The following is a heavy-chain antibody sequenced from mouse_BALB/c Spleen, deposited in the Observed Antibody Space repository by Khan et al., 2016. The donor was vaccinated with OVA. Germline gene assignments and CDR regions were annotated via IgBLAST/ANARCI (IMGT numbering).Heavy chain of an antibody. CDR2: IGPGSGST. V-gene: IGHV1S41*01. CDR3: ARGNYDGNSYYSMDY. Sequence: DLVKPGASVKLSCKASGYTFTSYWINWIKQRPGQGLEWIGRIGPGSGSTDYNEMFRDKATLTVDTSSSTVYIKLSSLSSDDSAVYFCARGNYDGNSYYSMDYWGQGTSVTVSS. CDR1: GYTFTSYW. J-gene: IGHJ4*01. D-gene: IGHD2-1*01.